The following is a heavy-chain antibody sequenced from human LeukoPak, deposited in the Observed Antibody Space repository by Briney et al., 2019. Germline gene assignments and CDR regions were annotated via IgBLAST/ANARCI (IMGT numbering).Heavy chain of an antibody. J-gene: IGHJ5*02. CDR2: ISSTGTTM. V-gene: IGHV3-48*02. CDR3: AIEGYCSGGSCYTNWFDP. D-gene: IGHD2-15*01. CDR1: GFTFSSYS. Sequence: GGSLRLSCAASGFTFSSYSMNWVRQAPGKGLDWVSYISSTGTTMYYADSVKGRLTISRDNAKNSLYLQMNSLRDEDTAVYYCAIEGYCSGGSCYTNWFDPWGQGTLIPVS.